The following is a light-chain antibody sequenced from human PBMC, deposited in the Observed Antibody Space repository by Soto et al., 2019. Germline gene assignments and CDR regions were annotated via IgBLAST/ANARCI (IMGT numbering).Light chain of an antibody. J-gene: IGKJ2*01. CDR2: GAS. CDR1: QGIGND. V-gene: IGKV1-6*01. CDR3: LQDYDFPYT. Sequence: AIPMTQSPSSLSASVGDRVTITCRASQGIGNDLGWYQQKPGKAPKLLIYGASSLQNGVPSRFGGSGSDTDFTLTISSLQPEDFATYYCLQDYDFPYTFGQGTKLEI.